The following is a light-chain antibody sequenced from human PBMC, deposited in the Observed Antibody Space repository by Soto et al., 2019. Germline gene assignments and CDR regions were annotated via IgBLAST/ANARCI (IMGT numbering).Light chain of an antibody. CDR2: GVS. V-gene: IGKV3-15*01. CDR1: QSVSSN. CDR3: QQYNNWPPSWT. Sequence: EIVMTQSPATLSVSPGERATLSCRAGQSVSSNLAWYQQKPGQAPRLLIYGVSTRATGIPARFSGSGSGTEFTLTISSLQSEDFAVYYCQQYNNWPPSWTFGQGTKVEIK. J-gene: IGKJ1*01.